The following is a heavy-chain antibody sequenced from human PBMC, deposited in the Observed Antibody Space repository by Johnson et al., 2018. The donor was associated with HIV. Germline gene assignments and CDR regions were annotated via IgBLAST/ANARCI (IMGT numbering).Heavy chain of an antibody. V-gene: IGHV3-7*05. CDR2: IKEDGSEK. CDR3: ARRSGYGFDM. D-gene: IGHD5-24*01. Sequence: EVQLVESGGGLVQPGGSLRLSCAASGFTVSSNYMSWVRQAPGKGLEWVANIKEDGSEKYYVDSVKGRFTILRDNVKKSLYLQMNSLKVEDTAVYYCARRSGYGFDMWGQGTMVTVSS. CDR1: GFTVSSNY. J-gene: IGHJ3*02.